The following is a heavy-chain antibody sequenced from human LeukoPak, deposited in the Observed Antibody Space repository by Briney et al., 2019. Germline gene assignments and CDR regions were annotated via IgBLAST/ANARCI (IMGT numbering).Heavy chain of an antibody. CDR2: IKQDGSEK. Sequence: PGGSLRLSCAASGFTFSSYWMSWVRQAPGKGLEWVANIKQDGSEKYYVDSVKGRFTISRDNSKNTLYLQMNSLRAEDTAVYYCAKDGPHYGDYGLYLDYWGQGTLVTVSS. V-gene: IGHV3-7*01. J-gene: IGHJ4*02. CDR3: AKDGPHYGDYGLYLDY. CDR1: GFTFSSYW. D-gene: IGHD4-17*01.